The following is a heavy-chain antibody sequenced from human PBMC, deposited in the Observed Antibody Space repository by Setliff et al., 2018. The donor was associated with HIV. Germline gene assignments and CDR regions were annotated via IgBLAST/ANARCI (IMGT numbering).Heavy chain of an antibody. V-gene: IGHV1-69*06. D-gene: IGHD6-19*01. CDR3: ARDGDSSGWYGYYYYMDV. J-gene: IGHJ6*03. CDR2: IIPIFGTA. Sequence: SVKVSCKASGGTFSTYAISWVRQAPGQGLEWMGRIIPIFGTANYAQKFQGSVTITADKSTSTAYMELSSLRSEDTAVYYCARDGDSSGWYGYYYYMDVWGKGTTGTVAS. CDR1: GGTFSTYA.